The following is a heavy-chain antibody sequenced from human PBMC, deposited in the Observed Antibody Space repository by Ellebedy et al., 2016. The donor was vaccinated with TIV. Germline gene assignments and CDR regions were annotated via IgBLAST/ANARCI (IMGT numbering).Heavy chain of an antibody. V-gene: IGHV4-59*08. J-gene: IGHJ5*02. CDR3: ARHVYGVGDYGDNRFDP. D-gene: IGHD4-17*01. CDR2: IFYSGST. Sequence: MPSETLSLSCTVSGGSISSYYWGWIRHPPGKGLERSGYIFYSGSTYYNPSLKSRVTLSVETSKNHFSLKLSSVTAADTAVYYCARHVYGVGDYGDNRFDPWGQGTLVTVSS. CDR1: GGSISSYY.